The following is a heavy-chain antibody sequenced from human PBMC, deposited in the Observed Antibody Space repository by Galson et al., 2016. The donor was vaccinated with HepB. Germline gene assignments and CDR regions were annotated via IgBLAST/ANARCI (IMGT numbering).Heavy chain of an antibody. Sequence: SLRLSCAASGITFSRHVMHWVRQAPGKGLEWVAFIWYDGSKKYYGTSVEGRFTISRDNSKNTLYLQMNSLRVEDTAVYYCAKDVAPPAIAVPGTWGNWFDPWGQGTLVTVSS. CDR1: GITFSRHV. CDR3: AKDVAPPAIAVPGTWGNWFDP. CDR2: IWYDGSKK. V-gene: IGHV3-33*06. D-gene: IGHD6-19*01. J-gene: IGHJ5*02.